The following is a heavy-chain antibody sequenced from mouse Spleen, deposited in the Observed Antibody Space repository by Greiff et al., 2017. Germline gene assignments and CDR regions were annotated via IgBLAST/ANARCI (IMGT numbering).Heavy chain of an antibody. CDR2: ISDGGSYT. Sequence: EVKLEESGGGLVKPGGSLKLSCAASGFTFSSYAMSWVRQTPEKRLEWVATISDGGSYTYYPDNVKGRFTISRDNAKNNLYLQMSHLKSEDTAMYYCARDGDYDGTWFAYWGQGTLVTVSA. D-gene: IGHD2-4*01. V-gene: IGHV5-4*01. CDR1: GFTFSSYA. CDR3: ARDGDYDGTWFAY. J-gene: IGHJ3*01.